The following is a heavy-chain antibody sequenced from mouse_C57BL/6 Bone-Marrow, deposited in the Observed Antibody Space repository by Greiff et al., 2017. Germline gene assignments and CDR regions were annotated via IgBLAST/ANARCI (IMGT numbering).Heavy chain of an antibody. J-gene: IGHJ2*01. CDR1: GYTFTSYW. Sequence: QVQLQQPGAELVKPGASVKLSCTASGYTFTSYWMHWVKQRPGQGLEWIGMIHPNSGSTNYNEKFKSKATLTVDKSSSTAYMQLSSLTSEDSAVYYCAIYYDYDFDYWGQGTTLTDSS. CDR3: AIYYDYDFDY. V-gene: IGHV1-64*01. CDR2: IHPNSGST. D-gene: IGHD2-4*01.